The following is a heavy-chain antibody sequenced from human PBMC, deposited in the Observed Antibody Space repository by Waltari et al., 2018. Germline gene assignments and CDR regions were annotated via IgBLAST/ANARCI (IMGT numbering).Heavy chain of an antibody. CDR2: VRGSGRT. CDR1: GDSMSSNYW. D-gene: IGHD2-15*01. Sequence: QLQLQESGPGLVKPSGTLSLTCVVSGDSMSSNYWWSWVRQSTGKGREWIGQVRGSGRTNHNPSFASRVIMAVDTSINQFSLKVLSATAADTAVYYCARDRGRGLYLDSWGQGTLVTVSP. CDR3: ARDRGRGLYLDS. J-gene: IGHJ4*02. V-gene: IGHV4-4*02.